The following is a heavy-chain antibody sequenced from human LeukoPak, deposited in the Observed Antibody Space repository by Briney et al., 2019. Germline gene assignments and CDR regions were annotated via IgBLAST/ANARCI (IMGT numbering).Heavy chain of an antibody. D-gene: IGHD3-22*01. J-gene: IGHJ4*02. CDR2: IYHSGST. Sequence: SETLSLTCAVSGGSIIVAAYSWSWIWQPPGKGLEWIGYIYHSGSTYYNPSLKSRVTISVDRSKNQFSLKLSSVTAADTAVYYCARRDYDSSGYYDYWGQGTLVTVSS. V-gene: IGHV4-30-2*01. CDR1: GGSIIVAAYS. CDR3: ARRDYDSSGYYDY.